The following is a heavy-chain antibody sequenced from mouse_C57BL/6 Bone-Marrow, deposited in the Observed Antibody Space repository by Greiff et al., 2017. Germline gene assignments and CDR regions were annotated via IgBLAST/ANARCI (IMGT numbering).Heavy chain of an antibody. CDR3: AREGDGYHWYFDV. J-gene: IGHJ1*03. V-gene: IGHV1-59*01. CDR2: IDPSDSYT. Sequence: QVQLQQPGAELVRPGTSVKLSCKASGYTFTSYWMHWVKQRPGQGLEWIGVIDPSDSYTNYNQKFKGKATLTVDTSSSTAYMQLSSLTSEDSAVYYCAREGDGYHWYFDVWGTGTTVTVSS. CDR1: GYTFTSYW. D-gene: IGHD2-3*01.